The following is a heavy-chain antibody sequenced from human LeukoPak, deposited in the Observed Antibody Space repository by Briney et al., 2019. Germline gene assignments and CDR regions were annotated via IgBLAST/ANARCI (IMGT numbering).Heavy chain of an antibody. CDR2: IYYSGST. Sequence: SETLSLTCTVSGGSISSYYWSWIRQPPGKGLEWIGYIYYSGSTNYNPSLKSRVTISVNTPKNQFSLKLSSVTAADTAVYYCARDSGAYCGGDCYPTAGNYFDYWGQGTLVTVSS. CDR1: GGSISSYY. V-gene: IGHV4-59*12. D-gene: IGHD2-21*02. J-gene: IGHJ4*02. CDR3: ARDSGAYCGGDCYPTAGNYFDY.